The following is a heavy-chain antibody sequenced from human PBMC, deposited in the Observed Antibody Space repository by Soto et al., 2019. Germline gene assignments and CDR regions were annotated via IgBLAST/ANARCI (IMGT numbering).Heavy chain of an antibody. D-gene: IGHD1-20*01. CDR3: ATQDFRGITGTT. J-gene: IGHJ4*02. V-gene: IGHV3-23*01. CDR2: ISGISRDT. CDR1: GFTFSTFA. Sequence: EVQLLESGGGLVQPGESLRLSCAASGFTFSTFAMGWVRQDPGKGLEWVSLISGISRDTYYADSVKGRFTISRDNSKNILYLQINSLRAEDTGAYYCATQDFRGITGTTWGQGTLVTVSS.